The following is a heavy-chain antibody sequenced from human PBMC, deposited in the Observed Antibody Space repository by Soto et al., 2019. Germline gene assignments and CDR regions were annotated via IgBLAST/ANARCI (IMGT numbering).Heavy chain of an antibody. CDR2: INPKTGGT. CDR3: ARDVVGSDYFDS. J-gene: IGHJ4*02. D-gene: IGHD1-26*01. Sequence: ASVKVSCKASGYTFTDYYMHWVRQAPGQGLEWMGWINPKTGGTNYVQKFQGRVTMTRDTSITTAYMELSRLRSDDTAVYYCARDVVGSDYFDSWGQGTLVTVYS. V-gene: IGHV1-2*02. CDR1: GYTFTDYY.